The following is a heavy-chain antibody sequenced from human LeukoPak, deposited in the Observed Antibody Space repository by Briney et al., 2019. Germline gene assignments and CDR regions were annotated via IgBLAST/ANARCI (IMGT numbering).Heavy chain of an antibody. CDR2: ISSNGGST. CDR1: GFTFSSYA. J-gene: IGHJ4*02. Sequence: GGSLRLXCAASGFTFSSYAMHWVRQAPGKGLEYVSAISSNGGSTYYANSVKGRFTISRDNSKNTLYLQMGSLRAEDMAVYYCARDTQQWLVEGGYFDYWGQGTLVTVSS. D-gene: IGHD6-19*01. CDR3: ARDTQQWLVEGGYFDY. V-gene: IGHV3-64*01.